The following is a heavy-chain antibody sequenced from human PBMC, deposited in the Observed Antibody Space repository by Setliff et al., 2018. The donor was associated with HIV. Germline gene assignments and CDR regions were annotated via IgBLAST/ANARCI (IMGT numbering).Heavy chain of an antibody. Sequence: PGGSLRLSCAASGFTLSDYAMSWDRQAPGKGLEWVSVISGRGGFTDYADSVKGRFTISRDNSKDSLYLQMNSLRAEDTAVYFCARWRWQQSEFDYWGQGTLVTVSS. D-gene: IGHD3-3*01. V-gene: IGHV3-23*01. CDR3: ARWRWQQSEFDY. CDR2: ISGRGGFT. CDR1: GFTLSDYA. J-gene: IGHJ4*02.